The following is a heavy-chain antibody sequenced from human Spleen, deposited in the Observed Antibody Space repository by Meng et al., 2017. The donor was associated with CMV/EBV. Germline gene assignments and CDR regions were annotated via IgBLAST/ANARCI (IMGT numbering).Heavy chain of an antibody. CDR3: ARSHSPHSGSSYFDY. D-gene: IGHD6-13*01. J-gene: IGHJ4*02. CDR1: GYSFSSYG. Sequence: ASVKVSCKASGYSFSSYGISWVRQAPGHGLEWMGWINPNSGGTNYAQKFQGRVTMTRDTSINTAYVELTSLTSDDTALYYCARSHSPHSGSSYFDYWGQGPLVTVSS. V-gene: IGHV1-2*02. CDR2: INPNSGGT.